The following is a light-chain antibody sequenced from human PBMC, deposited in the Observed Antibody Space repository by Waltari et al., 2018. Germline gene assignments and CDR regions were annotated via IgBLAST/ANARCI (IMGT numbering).Light chain of an antibody. CDR2: DTS. J-gene: IGKJ4*01. CDR1: ESVSNY. CDR3: QQGSILPLT. Sequence: VVLTQSPVTLPMAAGERATLSCRASESVSNYLAWYQQKPGQSPSLLIFDTSKRATGIPARFSGSGFGTDFTLTVNNLEAEDFALYDCQQGSILPLTFGGGAKVEI. V-gene: IGKV3-11*01.